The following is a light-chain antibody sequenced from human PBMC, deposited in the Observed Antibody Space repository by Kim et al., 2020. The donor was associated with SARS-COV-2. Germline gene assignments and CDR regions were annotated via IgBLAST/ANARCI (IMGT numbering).Light chain of an antibody. CDR1: QSISSN. J-gene: IGKJ4*01. V-gene: IGKV3-15*01. CDR2: GAS. CDR3: QQYNKWPLT. Sequence: ASPGERATLACRASQSISSNLAWYQQNPGKAPRRLFYGASTRATGTPARFSGSGSGTEFTLTISSLQSEDFAVYSCQQYNKWPLTFGGGTKVDIK.